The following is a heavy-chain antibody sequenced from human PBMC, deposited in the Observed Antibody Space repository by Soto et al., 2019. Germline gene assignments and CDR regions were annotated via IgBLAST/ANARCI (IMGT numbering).Heavy chain of an antibody. V-gene: IGHV3-74*01. J-gene: IGHJ6*02. D-gene: IGHD3-10*01. Sequence: GSLRLSCEASGFTFISYWIHCVRQAPVKGLVWVSRMNEDGGTRDYADSVKGRFTISRDNAKNTLYLQMNSLRVEDTAVYYCASDLSGRADVWGQGTTVTVSS. CDR3: ASDLSGRADV. CDR1: GFTFISYW. CDR2: MNEDGGTR.